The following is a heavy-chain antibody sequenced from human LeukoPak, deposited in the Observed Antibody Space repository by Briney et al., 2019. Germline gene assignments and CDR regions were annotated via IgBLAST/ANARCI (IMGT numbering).Heavy chain of an antibody. D-gene: IGHD2-21*01. J-gene: IGHJ5*02. CDR2: IYRGRT. CDR1: GDSISYESYY. CDR3: AGEGEYGDSYS. V-gene: IGHV4-30-2*01. Sequence: SQTLSLTCAVSGDSISYESYYWNWIRQAPGKGLEWIGNIYRGRTRLNPSLTSRVAISVDMSKSQVSLSLTSVTAADTAIYYCAGEGEYGDSYSWGQGALVIVSA.